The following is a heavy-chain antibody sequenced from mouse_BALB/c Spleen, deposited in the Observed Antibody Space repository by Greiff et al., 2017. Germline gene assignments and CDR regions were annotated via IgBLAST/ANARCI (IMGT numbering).Heavy chain of an antibody. J-gene: IGHJ3*01. V-gene: IGHV3-2*02. CDR1: GYSITSDYA. Sequence: DVKLVESGPGLVKPSQSLSLTCTVTGYSITSDYAWYWIQQFPGNKLEWMGYISYSGSTSYNPSLKSRISITRDTSKNPFFLQLKSVTTEDTATYYCARGGITGFAYWGQGTLVTVSA. D-gene: IGHD2-4*01. CDR3: ARGGITGFAY. CDR2: ISYSGST.